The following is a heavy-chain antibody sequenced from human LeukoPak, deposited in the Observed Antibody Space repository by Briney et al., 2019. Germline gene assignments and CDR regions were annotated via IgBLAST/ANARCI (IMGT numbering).Heavy chain of an antibody. Sequence: SETLSLTCAVYGGSFSGYYWSWIRQPPGKGLEWIGEINHSGSTNYNPSLKSRVTISVDTSKNQFSLKLSSVTAADTAVYYCAREVRTENYDFWSGRDLTNRFDPWGQGTLVTVSS. CDR2: INHSGST. V-gene: IGHV4-34*01. D-gene: IGHD3-3*01. J-gene: IGHJ5*02. CDR3: AREVRTENYDFWSGRDLTNRFDP. CDR1: GGSFSGYY.